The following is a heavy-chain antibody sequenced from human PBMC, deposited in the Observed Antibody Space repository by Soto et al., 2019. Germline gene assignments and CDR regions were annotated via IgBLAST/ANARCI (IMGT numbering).Heavy chain of an antibody. CDR3: ARGVLRFLQWFAP. J-gene: IGHJ5*02. V-gene: IGHV4-61*01. Sequence: QVQLQESGPGLVKPSETLSLTCTVSGASVNSENYYWSWIRQPPGKGLEWIGYVYYSGSTNYNPSLKSRATISLDTYKNQFSLKMTSMTSADTAFYYCARGVLRFLQWFAPWGQGTLVTVSS. CDR1: GASVNSENYY. CDR2: VYYSGST. D-gene: IGHD3-3*01.